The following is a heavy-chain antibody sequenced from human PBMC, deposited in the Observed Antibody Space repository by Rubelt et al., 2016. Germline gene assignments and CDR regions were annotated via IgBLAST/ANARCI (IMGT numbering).Heavy chain of an antibody. Sequence: QIQLQQSGPGLVKPSQTLSLTCAISGDSVSSNSATWNWIRQSPSRGLEWLGRTYYRSKWYSASAVSMKSRLSINPDTSKNQFSLRLNSVTPEDTAVYYCARGPGLLDYWDQGTLVTVSS. CDR1: GDSVSSNSAT. CDR2: TYYRSKWYS. V-gene: IGHV6-1*01. J-gene: IGHJ4*02. CDR3: ARGPGLLDY. D-gene: IGHD7-27*01.